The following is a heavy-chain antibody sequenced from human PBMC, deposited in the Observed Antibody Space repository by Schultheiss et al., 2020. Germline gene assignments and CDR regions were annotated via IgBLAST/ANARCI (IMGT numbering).Heavy chain of an antibody. D-gene: IGHD6-25*01. CDR2: INHSGST. CDR3: ARDRGGVAAAWADY. Sequence: SETLSLTCAVYGGSFSGYYWSWIRQPPGKGLEWIGEINHSGSTNYNPSLKSRVTISVDTSKNQFSLKLSSVTAADTAVYYCARDRGGVAAAWADYWGQGTLVTGSS. V-gene: IGHV4-34*01. J-gene: IGHJ4*02. CDR1: GGSFSGYY.